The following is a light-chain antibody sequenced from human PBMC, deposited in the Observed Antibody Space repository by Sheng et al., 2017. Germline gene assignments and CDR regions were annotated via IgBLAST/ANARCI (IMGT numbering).Light chain of an antibody. CDR1: SSDIGAYDY. V-gene: IGLV2-14*03. Sequence: QSALTQPASVSGSPGQSITISCTGTSSDIGAYDYVSWYQQHPGKVPKLIIYDVTNRPSGVSNRFSASKSGTTASLTISGLQAEDEAHYYCSSYSSTNTLLFGGGTKLTVL. CDR3: SSYSSTNTLL. CDR2: DVT. J-gene: IGLJ2*01.